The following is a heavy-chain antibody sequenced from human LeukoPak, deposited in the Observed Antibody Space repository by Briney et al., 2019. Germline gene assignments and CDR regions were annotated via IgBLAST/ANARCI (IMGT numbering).Heavy chain of an antibody. J-gene: IGHJ4*02. D-gene: IGHD3-10*01. CDR1: GGSISSSYYY. CDR2: IFYSGST. Sequence: PSETLSLTCTVSGGSISSSYYYWGWIRQPPGKWLEWIGSIFYSGSTYYNPSLKSRVTIFVDTSKNQFSLKLSSVTAADTAVYYCPRQKSDQYYHDSGSRSFDYWGQGTLVTVSS. CDR3: PRQKSDQYYHDSGSRSFDY. V-gene: IGHV4-39*01.